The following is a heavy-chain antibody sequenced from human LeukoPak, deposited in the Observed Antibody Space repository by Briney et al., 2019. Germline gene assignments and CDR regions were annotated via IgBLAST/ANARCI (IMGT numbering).Heavy chain of an antibody. Sequence: SETLSLTCTVSGGSISSYYWSWIRQPPGKGLEWIGYIYYSGSTNYNPSLKSRVTITVDTSKNQFSLKLSSVTAADTAVYYCARASYYYDSSGYYFDYWGQGTLVTVSS. CDR2: IYYSGST. V-gene: IGHV4-59*01. D-gene: IGHD3-22*01. CDR3: ARASYYYDSSGYYFDY. J-gene: IGHJ4*02. CDR1: GGSISSYY.